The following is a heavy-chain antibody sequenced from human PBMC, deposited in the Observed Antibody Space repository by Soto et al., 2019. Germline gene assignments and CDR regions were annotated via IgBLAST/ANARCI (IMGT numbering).Heavy chain of an antibody. V-gene: IGHV4-59*11. Sequence: SETLSLTCTVSGDSISSHYWSWIRQPPGKGLEWIGFIYYSGSTSYNPPLKSRVTISVDTSKNQFSLNLSYTTAADTAVYYCARGHKYCSGAGCSYFDYWGQRTMVTVAS. J-gene: IGHJ4*02. CDR3: ARGHKYCSGAGCSYFDY. CDR1: GDSISSHY. D-gene: IGHD2-15*01. CDR2: IYYSGST.